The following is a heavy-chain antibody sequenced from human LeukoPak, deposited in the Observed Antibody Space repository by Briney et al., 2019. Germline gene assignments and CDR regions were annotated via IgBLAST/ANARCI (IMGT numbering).Heavy chain of an antibody. V-gene: IGHV3-9*01. CDR2: ISWNSGSI. CDR3: AKDIVLMVYAAGFDI. CDR1: GFTFDDYA. J-gene: IGHJ3*02. D-gene: IGHD2-8*01. Sequence: GGSLRLSCAASGFTFDDYAMHWVRQAPGKGLEWVSGISWNSGSIGYADSVKGRFTISRDNAKNSLYLQMNGLRAEDTALYYCAKDIVLMVYAAGFDIWGQGTMVTVSS.